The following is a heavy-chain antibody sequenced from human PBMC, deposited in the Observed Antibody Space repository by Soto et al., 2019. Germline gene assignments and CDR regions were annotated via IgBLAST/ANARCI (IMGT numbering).Heavy chain of an antibody. CDR2: MNPNSGNT. D-gene: IGHD3-3*01. J-gene: IGHJ5*02. V-gene: IGHV1-8*01. CDR1: GYTFTSYD. Sequence: ASVKVSCKASGYTFTSYDINWVRQATGQGLEWMGWMNPNSGNTGYAQKFQGRVTMTRNTSISTAYMELSSLRSEDTAVYYCARETKTYDFWSGYYTRSGSNWFDPWGQGTLVTVSS. CDR3: ARETKTYDFWSGYYTRSGSNWFDP.